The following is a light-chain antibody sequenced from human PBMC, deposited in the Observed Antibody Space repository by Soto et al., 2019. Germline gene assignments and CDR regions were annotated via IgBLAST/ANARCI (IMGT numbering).Light chain of an antibody. CDR2: WAS. CDR3: QQYYSTPFT. CDR1: QSVLYSSNDKNY. V-gene: IGKV4-1*01. J-gene: IGKJ3*01. Sequence: DIVMTQSPDSLAVSLGERASINCRSNQSVLYSSNDKNYLAWYQQKPGQPPKLLIYWASSRESGVPARFSGRGSGTEFTLTISSLQAEDVAVYYCQQYYSTPFTFGPGTIVEI.